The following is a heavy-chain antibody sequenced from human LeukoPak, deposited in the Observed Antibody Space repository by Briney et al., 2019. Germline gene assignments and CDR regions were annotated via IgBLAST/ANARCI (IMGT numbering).Heavy chain of an antibody. CDR1: GFTFSTYT. J-gene: IGHJ3*02. V-gene: IGHV3-21*01. Sequence: GGSLRLSCVASGFTFSTYTMNWVRQAPGKGLEWVSSISTSSSYIYYADSVKGRFTISRDNSKNTLYLQMNSLRAEDTAVYYCARLTMPFAFDIWGQGTMVTVSS. CDR2: ISTSSSYI. D-gene: IGHD1/OR15-1a*01. CDR3: ARLTMPFAFDI.